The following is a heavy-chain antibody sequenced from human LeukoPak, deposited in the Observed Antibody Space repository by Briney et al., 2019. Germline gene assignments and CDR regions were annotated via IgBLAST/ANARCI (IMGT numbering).Heavy chain of an antibody. CDR3: ARAKRETGHSDY. J-gene: IGHJ4*02. Sequence: GGSLRLSCVASGFTVSSNYMTWVRQAPGKGLEWVSEIYSGGNTYYADSVRGRFTIFRDNSKNIVYLQMSSLRVEDTAVYYCARAKRETGHSDYWGQGTLVTVSS. V-gene: IGHV3-66*01. CDR2: IYSGGNT. CDR1: GFTVSSNY.